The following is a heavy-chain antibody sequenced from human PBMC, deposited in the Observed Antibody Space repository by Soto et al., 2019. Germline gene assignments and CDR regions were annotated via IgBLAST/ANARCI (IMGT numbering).Heavy chain of an antibody. Sequence: QVKLVQSGTEVKQPGASMKVSCKASGYSFATSGISWVRQAPGQGLEWMGGISAYNGNTNYDQKLQDRATTTTDTSTRTAYLELRSLRSHVTAVYYCARAGQYYDSSGYANWGQGTLVTVSS. CDR3: ARAGQYYDSSGYAN. V-gene: IGHV1-18*01. CDR2: ISAYNGNT. J-gene: IGHJ4*02. D-gene: IGHD3-22*01. CDR1: GYSFATSG.